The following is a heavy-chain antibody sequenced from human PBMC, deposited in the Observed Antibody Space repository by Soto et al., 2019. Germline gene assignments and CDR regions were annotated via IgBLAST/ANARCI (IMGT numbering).Heavy chain of an antibody. CDR2: IYYSGDT. J-gene: IGHJ6*02. Sequence: SETLSLTCTVSGDSIISGDYYWSWIRQTPGKGLEWIGYIYYSGDTNYNPSLNSRVIISVDTSKNQFSLKLSSVTAADTAVYYCAREVALLYGVNPDYYYTVGVWGQGILVTVSS. D-gene: IGHD2-8*01. CDR1: GDSIISGDYY. V-gene: IGHV4-30-4*01. CDR3: AREVALLYGVNPDYYYTVGV.